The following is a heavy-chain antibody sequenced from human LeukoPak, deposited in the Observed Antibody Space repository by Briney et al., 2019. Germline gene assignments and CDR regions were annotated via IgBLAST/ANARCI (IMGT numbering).Heavy chain of an antibody. CDR2: TYYRSKWYI. D-gene: IGHD3-16*01. CDR3: SRTQGGYFDY. J-gene: IGHJ4*02. Sequence: SQTLSLTCAISGDSVSSNNVAWNWIRQSPSRGLEWLGRTYYRSKWYIEYAVSVKGRITINPDTSKNQFSLQVNSVTPEDTAVYYCSRTQGGYFDYWGQGTLVTVSS. CDR1: GDSVSSNNVA. V-gene: IGHV6-1*01.